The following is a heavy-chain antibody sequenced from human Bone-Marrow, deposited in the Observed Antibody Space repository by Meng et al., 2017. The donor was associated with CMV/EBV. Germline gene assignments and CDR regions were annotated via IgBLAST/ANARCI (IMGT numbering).Heavy chain of an antibody. Sequence: SVKVSCKASGGTFSSYAISWVRQAPGQGLEWMGGIIPIFGTANYAQKLQGRVTMTTDTSTSTAYMELRSLRSEDTAVYYCARLLETDTAMADSPYAFDIWGQGTMVTVSS. CDR2: IIPIFGTA. D-gene: IGHD5-18*01. V-gene: IGHV1-69*05. CDR3: ARLLETDTAMADSPYAFDI. J-gene: IGHJ3*02. CDR1: GGTFSSYA.